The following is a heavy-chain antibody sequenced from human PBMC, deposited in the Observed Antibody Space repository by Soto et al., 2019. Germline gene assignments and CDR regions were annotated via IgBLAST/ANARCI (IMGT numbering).Heavy chain of an antibody. CDR2: IIPIFGTA. Sequence: GASVKVSCKASGGTFSSYAISWVRQAPGQGLEWMGGIIPIFGTANYAQKFQGRVTITADESTSTAYMELSSLRSEYTAVYYCARPRTPMYSSSSRRYYYYYYGMDVWGQGTTVTVSS. J-gene: IGHJ6*02. D-gene: IGHD6-6*01. V-gene: IGHV1-69*13. CDR3: ARPRTPMYSSSSRRYYYYYYGMDV. CDR1: GGTFSSYA.